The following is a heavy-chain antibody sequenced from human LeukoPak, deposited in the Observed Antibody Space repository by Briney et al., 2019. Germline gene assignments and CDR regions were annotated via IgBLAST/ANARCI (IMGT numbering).Heavy chain of an antibody. CDR1: GFTFSNYW. CDR2: ISSSSSYI. J-gene: IGHJ4*02. Sequence: GGSLRLSCAASGFTFSNYWVLWVRHAPGKGLEWVSSISSSSSYIYYADSVKGRFTISRDNAKNSLYLQMNSLRAEDTAVYYCAREFDAFDYWGQGTLVTVSS. CDR3: AREFDAFDY. D-gene: IGHD3-9*01. V-gene: IGHV3-21*01.